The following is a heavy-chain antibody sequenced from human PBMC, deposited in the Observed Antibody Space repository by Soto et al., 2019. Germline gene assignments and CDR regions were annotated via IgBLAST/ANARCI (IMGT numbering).Heavy chain of an antibody. V-gene: IGHV3-23*01. CDR1: GFSFSSYA. J-gene: IGHJ6*02. CDR2: ISGSGDST. D-gene: IGHD6-13*01. CDR3: AKDRDGAAAGPTKFYGMDV. Sequence: GGYLRLSCAASGFSFSSYAISWVRQAPGKGLEWVSVISGSGDSTYYADSVRGRFTISRDNSKNTLYLQMNSLRAEDTAVYYCAKDRDGAAAGPTKFYGMDVWGQGTTVTVCS.